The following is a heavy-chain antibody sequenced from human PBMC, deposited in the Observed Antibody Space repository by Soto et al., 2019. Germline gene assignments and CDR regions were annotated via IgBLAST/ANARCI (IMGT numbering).Heavy chain of an antibody. CDR3: ARIRYFDLSGCLDP. D-gene: IGHD3-9*01. J-gene: IGHJ5*02. Sequence: QVTLKESGPVLVKPTETLTLTCTVSGFSLSNARMGVSWIRQPPGKALEWLAHIFSNDEKSYSTSLKSRLTISKDTSKSQVVLTMTIMDPVDTATYYCARIRYFDLSGCLDPWGQGTLVTVSS. CDR1: GFSLSNARMG. CDR2: IFSNDEK. V-gene: IGHV2-26*01.